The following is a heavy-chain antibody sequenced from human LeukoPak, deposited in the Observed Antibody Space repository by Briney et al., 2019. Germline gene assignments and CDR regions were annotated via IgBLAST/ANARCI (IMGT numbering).Heavy chain of an antibody. CDR1: GYTFTSYG. D-gene: IGHD3-3*01. CDR2: ISAYNGNT. J-gene: IGHJ6*02. Sequence: ASVKVSCKASGYTFTSYGISWVRQAPGQGLEWMGWISAYNGNTNYAQKLQGRVTMTTDTSTSTAYMELRSLRSDDTAVYYCAKNYDFWSGYYYSMDVWGQGTTVTVSS. CDR3: AKNYDFWSGYYYSMDV. V-gene: IGHV1-18*01.